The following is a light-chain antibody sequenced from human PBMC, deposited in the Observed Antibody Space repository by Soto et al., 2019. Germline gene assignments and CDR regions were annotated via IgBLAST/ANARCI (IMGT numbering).Light chain of an antibody. V-gene: IGLV2-8*01. Sequence: QSALTQSPSASGSPGQSVTISCTGTSSDVGGYNYVSWYQQHPAKAPKLMIYEVTKRPSGVPDRFSGSKSGNTASLTVSGLQAEDEADYYCSSHAGINNVVFGGGTKLTVL. J-gene: IGLJ3*02. CDR1: SSDVGGYNY. CDR3: SSHAGINNVV. CDR2: EVT.